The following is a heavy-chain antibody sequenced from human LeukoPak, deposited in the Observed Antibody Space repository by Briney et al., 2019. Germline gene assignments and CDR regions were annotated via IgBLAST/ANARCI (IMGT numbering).Heavy chain of an antibody. CDR3: AELGITMIGGV. CDR2: ISSSSSYI. D-gene: IGHD3-10*02. CDR1: GFTFSSYT. V-gene: IGHV3-21*01. J-gene: IGHJ6*04. Sequence: GGSLRLSCAASGFTFSSYTMNWVRQAPGKGLEWVSAISSSSSYIYYADSVKGRFTISRDNAKNSLYLQMNSLRAEDTAVYYCAELGITMIGGVWGKGTTVTISS.